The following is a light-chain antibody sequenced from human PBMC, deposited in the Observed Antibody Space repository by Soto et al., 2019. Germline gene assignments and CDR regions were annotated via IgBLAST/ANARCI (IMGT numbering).Light chain of an antibody. CDR2: EVS. V-gene: IGLV2-8*01. J-gene: IGLJ2*01. Sequence: QSALTQPPSASGSPGQSVTISCTGTSSDVGAYNYVSWYQQHPGKVPRLMIYEVSKRPSGVPDRFSGSKSGNTASLTVSGLQAEDVADYYCSSHAGSINLVFGGGTKLTVL. CDR3: SSHAGSINLV. CDR1: SSDVGAYNY.